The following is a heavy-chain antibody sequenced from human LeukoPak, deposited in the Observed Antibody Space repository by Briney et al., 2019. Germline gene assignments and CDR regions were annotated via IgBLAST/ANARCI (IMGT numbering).Heavy chain of an antibody. CDR2: ISAYNGNT. Sequence: GASVKVSCKASGYTFTSYGISWVRQAPGQGLEWMGWISAYNGNTNYAQKLQGRVTMTTDTSTSTAYMELRSLRSDDTAVYYCASWRSGSGSYRAFDIWGQGTMVTVSS. V-gene: IGHV1-18*01. D-gene: IGHD3-10*01. J-gene: IGHJ3*02. CDR3: ASWRSGSGSYRAFDI. CDR1: GYTFTSYG.